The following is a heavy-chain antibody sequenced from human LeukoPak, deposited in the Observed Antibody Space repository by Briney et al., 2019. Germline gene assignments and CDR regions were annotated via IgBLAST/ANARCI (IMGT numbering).Heavy chain of an antibody. V-gene: IGHV3-30*04. Sequence: GRSLRLSCAASGFTFSSYAMHWVRQAPGKGLEWVAVISYDGSNKYYADSVKGRFTISRDNSKNTLYLQMNSLRAEDTALYFCARALADSRGYYLGFDYWGQGTLVTVSS. CDR2: ISYDGSNK. CDR3: ARALADSRGYYLGFDY. CDR1: GFTFSSYA. D-gene: IGHD3-22*01. J-gene: IGHJ4*02.